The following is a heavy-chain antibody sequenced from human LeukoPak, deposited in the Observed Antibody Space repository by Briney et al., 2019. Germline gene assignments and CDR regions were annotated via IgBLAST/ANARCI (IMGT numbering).Heavy chain of an antibody. CDR1: GGTFSSYA. V-gene: IGHV1-69*13. Sequence: SVKVSCKASGGTFSSYAISWVRQAPGQGLEWMGGIIPIFGTANYAQKFQGRVTITADESTSTAYMELSSLRSEDTAVYYCARDRLGYYDSSGYAFDIWGQGTMVTVSS. J-gene: IGHJ3*02. CDR2: IIPIFGTA. D-gene: IGHD3-22*01. CDR3: ARDRLGYYDSSGYAFDI.